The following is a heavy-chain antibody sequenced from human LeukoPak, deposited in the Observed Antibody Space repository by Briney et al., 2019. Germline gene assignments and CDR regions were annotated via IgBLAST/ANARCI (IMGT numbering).Heavy chain of an antibody. V-gene: IGHV1-46*01. J-gene: IGHJ2*01. CDR2: INPSGGST. CDR1: GYTFTGYY. CDR3: ARDTYLHWYFDL. D-gene: IGHD2-21*01. Sequence: ASVKVSCKASGYTFTGYYMHWVRQAPGQGLEWMGIINPSGGSTSYAQKFQGRVTMTRDMSTSTVYMELSSLRSEDTAVYYCARDTYLHWYFDLWGRGTLVTVSS.